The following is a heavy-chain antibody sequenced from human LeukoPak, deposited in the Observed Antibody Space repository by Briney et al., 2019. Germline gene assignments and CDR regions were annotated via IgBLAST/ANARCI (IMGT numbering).Heavy chain of an antibody. V-gene: IGHV3-33*06. D-gene: IGHD6-13*01. CDR3: AKERAAAVEGYFDY. CDR1: GFTFSSYS. Sequence: PGGSLRLSCAASGFTFSSYSMNWVRQAPGKGLEWVAVIWYDGSNKYYADSVKGRFTISRDNSKNTLYLQMNSLRVEDTAVYYCAKERAAAVEGYFDYWGQGTLVTVSS. J-gene: IGHJ4*02. CDR2: IWYDGSNK.